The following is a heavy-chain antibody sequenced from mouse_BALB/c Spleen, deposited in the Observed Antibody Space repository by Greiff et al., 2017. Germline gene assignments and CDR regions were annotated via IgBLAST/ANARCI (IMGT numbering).Heavy chain of an antibody. J-gene: IGHJ3*01. CDR3: ARCLFDYRYFAY. Sequence: EVQLVESGGGLVKPGGSLKLSCAASGFTFSSYAMSWVRQTPEQRLEWVASISSRGSTYYPDSVKGRFTISRDNARNILYLQMSSLRSEDTAMYYCARCLFDYRYFAYWGQGTLVTVSA. CDR2: ISSRGST. D-gene: IGHD2-14*01. CDR1: GFTFSSYA. V-gene: IGHV5-6-5*01.